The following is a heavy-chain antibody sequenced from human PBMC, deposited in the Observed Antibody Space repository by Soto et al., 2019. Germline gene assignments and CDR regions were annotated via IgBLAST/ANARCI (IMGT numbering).Heavy chain of an antibody. Sequence: ASVKVSCKASGGTFYTYTFSWVRQAPGQGLEWMGSITPLYPTTNYAEKFQGRLTVTADGSTNTAYMELNSLTSEDTAVYYCARIPRYSFPTSDDLDSWGQGTLVTVSS. CDR1: GGTFYTYT. CDR3: ARIPRYSFPTSDDLDS. V-gene: IGHV1-69*13. D-gene: IGHD5-18*01. CDR2: ITPLYPTT. J-gene: IGHJ4*02.